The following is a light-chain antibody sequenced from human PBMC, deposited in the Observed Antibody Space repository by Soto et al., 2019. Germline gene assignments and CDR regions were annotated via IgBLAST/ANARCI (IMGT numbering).Light chain of an antibody. CDR3: QQLDSNPPWT. J-gene: IGKJ1*01. CDR1: QTIDNY. V-gene: IGKV1-9*01. Sequence: IQLTQSPSSLSASVGDTVTISCRASQTIDNYLAWYQQYPGRAPKLLISLASTLQSGVPSRFSGSGSGTDFKLTISSLQPEDFATYYCQQLDSNPPWTFGQGTRVEIK. CDR2: LAS.